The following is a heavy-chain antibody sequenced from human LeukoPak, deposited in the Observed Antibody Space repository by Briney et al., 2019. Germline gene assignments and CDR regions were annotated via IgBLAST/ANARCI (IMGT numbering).Heavy chain of an antibody. D-gene: IGHD6-19*01. CDR3: ARVGGFYRWLVRTGYFDY. Sequence: SETLSLTCTVSGVSISTGAYYWSWIRQPAGKGLEWIGRIYTIGSTNYNPSLKSRVTLSVDTSNNRFSLNLFSVTAADTAVYYCARVGGFYRWLVRTGYFDYWGQGTLVTVSS. CDR1: GVSISTGAYY. CDR2: IYTIGST. V-gene: IGHV4-61*02. J-gene: IGHJ4*02.